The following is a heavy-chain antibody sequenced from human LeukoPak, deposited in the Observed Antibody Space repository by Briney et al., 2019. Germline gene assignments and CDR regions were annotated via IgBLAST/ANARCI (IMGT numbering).Heavy chain of an antibody. V-gene: IGHV3-23*01. Sequence: PGGSLRLSCAASGFPFSTYAMSWVRQAPGKGLEWVSDISGSGGSTYYADSVKGRFTISRDNSKNTLYLQMNSLRAEDTAVYYCAKDLLIAVAGQDYWGQGTLVTVSS. J-gene: IGHJ4*02. CDR3: AKDLLIAVAGQDY. CDR2: ISGSGGST. CDR1: GFPFSTYA. D-gene: IGHD6-13*01.